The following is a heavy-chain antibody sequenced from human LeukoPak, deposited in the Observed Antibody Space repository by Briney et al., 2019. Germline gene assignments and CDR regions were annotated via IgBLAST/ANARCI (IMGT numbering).Heavy chain of an antibody. CDR1: GFTFSSYS. Sequence: GGSLSLSCAASGFTFSSYSMHWVRKAPGKGLEWVAVISYDGSNKYYADSVKGRFTISRDNSKNTLYLQMNSLRAEDTAVYYCAKDQDYSKLWFDYYYYGMDVWGQGTTVTVSS. CDR3: AKDQDYSKLWFDYYYYGMDV. D-gene: IGHD4-11*01. J-gene: IGHJ6*02. V-gene: IGHV3-30*18. CDR2: ISYDGSNK.